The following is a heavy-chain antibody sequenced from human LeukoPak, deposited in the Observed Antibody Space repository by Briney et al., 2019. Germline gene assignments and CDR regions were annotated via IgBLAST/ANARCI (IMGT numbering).Heavy chain of an antibody. J-gene: IGHJ4*02. CDR1: GGTFSSYA. Sequence: ASVKVSCTASGGTFSSYAISWVRQAPGQGLEWMGGIITIFGTANYAQKFQGRVTITADESTSTAYMELSSLRSEDTAVYYCASDVHSTADPYDYWGQGTLVTVSS. CDR2: IITIFGTA. V-gene: IGHV1-69*13. D-gene: IGHD2-2*01. CDR3: ASDVHSTADPYDY.